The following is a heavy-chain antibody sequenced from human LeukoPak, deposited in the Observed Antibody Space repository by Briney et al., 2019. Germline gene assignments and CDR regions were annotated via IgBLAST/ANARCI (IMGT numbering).Heavy chain of an antibody. V-gene: IGHV1-69*04. D-gene: IGHD1-26*01. CDR1: GGTFSSYA. Sequence: SVKVSCKASGGTFSSYAISWVRQAPGQGLEWMGRIIPILGIANYAQKFQGRVTITADKSTSTAYMELSSLRSEDTAVYYCAREKVGATLIIDYWGQGTLVTVSS. CDR3: AREKVGATLIIDY. J-gene: IGHJ4*02. CDR2: IIPILGIA.